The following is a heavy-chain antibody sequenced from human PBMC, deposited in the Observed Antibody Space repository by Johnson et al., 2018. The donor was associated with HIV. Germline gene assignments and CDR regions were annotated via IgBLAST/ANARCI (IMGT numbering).Heavy chain of an antibody. CDR1: GFTFSNAW. J-gene: IGHJ3*02. D-gene: IGHD1-14*01. CDR2: IKSKTDGGTT. Sequence: VQLVESGGGLVKPGGSLRLSCAASGFTFSNAWMSWVRQAPGKGLEWVGRIKSKTDGGTTDYAAPVKGRFTISRDDSKNTLYLQMNSLRAEDTAVYYCARDETYRRYALTAFDIWGQGTMVTVSS. CDR3: ARDETYRRYALTAFDI. V-gene: IGHV3-15*01.